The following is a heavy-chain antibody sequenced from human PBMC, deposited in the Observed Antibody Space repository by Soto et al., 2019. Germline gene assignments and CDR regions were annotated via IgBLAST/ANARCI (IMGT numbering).Heavy chain of an antibody. D-gene: IGHD1-26*01. V-gene: IGHV3-21*01. CDR1: GFIFSDFS. CDR2: IGSSGGNS. Sequence: EVQLVESGGGLVKPGGSLRLSCAVSGFIFSDFSMNWVRQAPGKGLEWVASIGSSGGNSFYADSVKGRFIISRDNAKTALALQINSLRAEDTAVYYCAREKRHNALGGRFGMDVWCQGTTVTVS. CDR3: AREKRHNALGGRFGMDV. J-gene: IGHJ6*02.